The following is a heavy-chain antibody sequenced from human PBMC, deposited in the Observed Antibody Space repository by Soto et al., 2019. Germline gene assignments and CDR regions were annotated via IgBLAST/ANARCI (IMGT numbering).Heavy chain of an antibody. D-gene: IGHD6-6*01. J-gene: IGHJ4*02. V-gene: IGHV4-34*01. CDR2: ISQSGNT. CDR1: SWSFSGYY. CDR3: ARAPKVSGSSQTRPDF. Sequence: SETLSLTCSIYSWSFSGYYWSWIRPPPGKGLEWIGEISQSGNTNYSPSLKSRVSISIDTSKKQFSLNLASVSAADTAVYYCARAPKVSGSSQTRPDFWGQGTLVTVSS.